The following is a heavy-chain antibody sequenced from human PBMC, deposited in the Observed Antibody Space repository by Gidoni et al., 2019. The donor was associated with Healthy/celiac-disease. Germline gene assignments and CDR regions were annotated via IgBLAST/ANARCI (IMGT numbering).Heavy chain of an antibody. CDR2: INPNSGGT. Sequence: QVQLVQSGAEVKKPGASVQVSCKASGSTFTGYYMHWVRQAPGQGLEWMGWINPNSGGTNYAQKFQGRVTMTRDTSISTAYMELSRLRSDDTAVYYCARRQYYDILTGPYYYYGMDVWGQGTTVTVSS. V-gene: IGHV1-2*02. CDR1: GSTFTGYY. CDR3: ARRQYYDILTGPYYYYGMDV. J-gene: IGHJ6*02. D-gene: IGHD3-9*01.